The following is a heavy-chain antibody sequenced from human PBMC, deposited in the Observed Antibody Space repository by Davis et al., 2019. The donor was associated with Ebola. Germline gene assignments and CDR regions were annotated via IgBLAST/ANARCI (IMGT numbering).Heavy chain of an antibody. D-gene: IGHD2-8*02. CDR2: INAGNGNT. Sequence: ASVKVSCKASGYIFTSYAMHWVRQAPGQRLEWMGWINAGNGNTKYSQKFQGRVTITRDTSASTAYMELSSLRSEDTAVYYCARDIVLVVYAIGGAFDIWGQGTMVTVSS. CDR3: ARDIVLVVYAIGGAFDI. J-gene: IGHJ3*02. CDR1: GYIFTSYA. V-gene: IGHV1-3*01.